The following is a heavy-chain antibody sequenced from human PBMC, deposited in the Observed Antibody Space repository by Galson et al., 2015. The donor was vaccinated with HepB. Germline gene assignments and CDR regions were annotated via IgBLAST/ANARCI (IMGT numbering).Heavy chain of an antibody. J-gene: IGHJ6*02. D-gene: IGHD2-2*01. Sequence: SVKVSCKASGYTFTSYGISWVRQAPGQGLEWMGWISAYNGNTNYAQKLQGRVTMTTDTSTSTAYMELRSLRSDDTAVYYCASYRRIVVVPAASLYYYYGMDVWGQGTTVTVSS. CDR2: ISAYNGNT. V-gene: IGHV1-18*04. CDR3: ASYRRIVVVPAASLYYYYGMDV. CDR1: GYTFTSYG.